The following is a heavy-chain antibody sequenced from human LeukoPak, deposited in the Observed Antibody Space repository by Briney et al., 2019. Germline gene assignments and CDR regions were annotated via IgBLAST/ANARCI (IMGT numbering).Heavy chain of an antibody. CDR3: AKEGYMITFIYYFDS. Sequence: GGSLRLSCAASGFTFSSYSMNWVRQAPGKGLEWVSYISGSSSTIYYADSVKGRFTISRDNAKNSLYLQMNSLRAEDTAVYYCAKEGYMITFIYYFDSWGPGTLVTVSS. D-gene: IGHD3-16*01. CDR1: GFTFSSYS. V-gene: IGHV3-48*04. J-gene: IGHJ4*02. CDR2: ISGSSSTI.